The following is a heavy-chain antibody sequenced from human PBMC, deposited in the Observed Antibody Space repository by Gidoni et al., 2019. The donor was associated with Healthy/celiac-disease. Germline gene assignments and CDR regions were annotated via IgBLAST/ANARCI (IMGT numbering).Heavy chain of an antibody. D-gene: IGHD3-22*01. V-gene: IGHV3-9*01. CDR2: ISWNSGSI. J-gene: IGHJ4*02. CDR1: GFTFDDYA. CDR3: AKDSSRYDSSGYQNY. Sequence: EVQLVESGGGLVQPGRSLRLSCAASGFTFDDYAMHWVRQAPGKGLEWVSGISWNSGSIGYADSVKGRFTISRDNAKNSLYLQMNSLRAEDTALYYCAKDSSRYDSSGYQNYWGQGTLVTVSS.